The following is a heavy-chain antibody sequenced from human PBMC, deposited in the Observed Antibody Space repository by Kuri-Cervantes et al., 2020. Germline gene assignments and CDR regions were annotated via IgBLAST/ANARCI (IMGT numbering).Heavy chain of an antibody. CDR1: GYTSTGYY. V-gene: IGHV1-2*02. CDR2: INPNSGGT. Sequence: ASVKVSCKASGYTSTGYYMHWVRQAPGQGLEWMGWINPNSGGTNYAQKFQGRVTMTRDTSISTAYMELSRLRSDDTAVYYCARAGRCSGGSCYYNWFDPWGQGTLVTVSS. CDR3: ARAGRCSGGSCYYNWFDP. D-gene: IGHD2-15*01. J-gene: IGHJ5*02.